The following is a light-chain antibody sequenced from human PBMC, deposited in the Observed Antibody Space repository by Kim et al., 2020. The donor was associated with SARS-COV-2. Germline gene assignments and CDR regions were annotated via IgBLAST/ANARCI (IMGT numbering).Light chain of an antibody. CDR1: SLRSYY. CDR2: GKN. CDR3: NSRDSSGNLVV. J-gene: IGLJ2*01. V-gene: IGLV3-19*01. Sequence: SSELTQDPAVSVALGQTVRITCQGDSLRSYYASWYQQKPGQAPVLVIYGKNNRPPGIPDRFSGSSSGNTASLTITGAQAEDEADYYCNSRDSSGNLVVFGGGTQLTVL.